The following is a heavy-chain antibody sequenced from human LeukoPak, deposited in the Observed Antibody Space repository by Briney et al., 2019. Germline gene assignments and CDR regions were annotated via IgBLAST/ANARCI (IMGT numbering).Heavy chain of an antibody. CDR3: VKDSLSGWSFDY. J-gene: IGHJ4*02. V-gene: IGHV3-23*01. CDR1: GFNFISYA. Sequence: PGGSLRLSCAGSGFNFISYAMNWVRQSPGKGPELVSGISADGGRTYYADSVKGRFTISRDNSKNTLYLQMNSLRAEDTAMYYCVKDSLSGWSFDYWGQGTLVTVSS. CDR2: ISADGGRT. D-gene: IGHD6-19*01.